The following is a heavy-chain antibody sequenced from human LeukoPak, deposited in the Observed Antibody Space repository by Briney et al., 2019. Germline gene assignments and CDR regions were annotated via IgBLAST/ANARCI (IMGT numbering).Heavy chain of an antibody. Sequence: GGSLRLSCAASGFTFSSYAMHWVRQAPGKGLEWVAVISYDGSNKYYADSVKGRFTISRDNSKNTLYLQMNSLRAEDTAVYYCAKEIWPTVTTPAWTYFDYWGQGALVTVSS. D-gene: IGHD4-17*01. CDR3: AKEIWPTVTTPAWTYFDY. V-gene: IGHV3-30*04. CDR1: GFTFSSYA. J-gene: IGHJ4*02. CDR2: ISYDGSNK.